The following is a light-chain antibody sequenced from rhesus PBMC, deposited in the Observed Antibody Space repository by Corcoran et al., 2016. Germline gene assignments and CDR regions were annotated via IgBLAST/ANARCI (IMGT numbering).Light chain of an antibody. CDR2: GVS. CDR1: SSDVGGYNY. V-gene: IGLV2S7*01. CDR3: CSYTTSSTYI. Sequence: QAAPTQSPSVSGSPGQSVTNSCTGTSSDVGGYNYVSWYQQHPGKAPKLMIYGVSKRPSGVSDRCSGSKSGNTASLTISGLQAEDEADYYCCSYTTSSTYIFGAGTRLTVL. J-gene: IGLJ1*01.